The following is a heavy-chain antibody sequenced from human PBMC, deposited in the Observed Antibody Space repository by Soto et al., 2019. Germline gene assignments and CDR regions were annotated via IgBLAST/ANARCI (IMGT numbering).Heavy chain of an antibody. D-gene: IGHD3-22*01. CDR2: FDPEAGET. J-gene: IGHJ4*02. CDR3: ARDIASTMIVGDYRGDFDF. V-gene: IGHV1-24*01. CDR1: GYTLTELS. Sequence: ASVKVSCKISGYTLTELSMHWVRQAPGRGLEWMGGFDPEAGETIYAQKFQGRVTMTEDTYTDTVYMELRSLRYEDTAVYYCARDIASTMIVGDYRGDFDFWGQGTLVSVS.